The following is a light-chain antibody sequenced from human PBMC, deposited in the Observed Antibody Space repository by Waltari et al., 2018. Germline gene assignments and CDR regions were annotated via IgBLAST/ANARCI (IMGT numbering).Light chain of an antibody. J-gene: IGLJ1*01. Sequence: QSALTQPPSASGSPGQSVTISCTGTSSDVGAYDHVSRYQRHPGQAPNLIIYEDTRRPSAVPDRFAGSKSGTTASLTVSGLQAEDEADYFCSSYAGINHYLFGHGTTVTVL. V-gene: IGLV2-8*01. CDR2: EDT. CDR3: SSYAGINHYL. CDR1: SSDVGAYDH.